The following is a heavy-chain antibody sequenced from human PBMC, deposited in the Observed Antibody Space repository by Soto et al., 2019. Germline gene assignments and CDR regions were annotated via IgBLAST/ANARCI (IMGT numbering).Heavy chain of an antibody. V-gene: IGHV3-48*04. CDR3: VRAGLTGDAFDI. CDR2: ISSSSSTI. CDR1: GFTFSSYS. D-gene: IGHD7-27*01. Sequence: GGSLRLSCAASGFTFSSYSMNWVRQAPGKGLEWVSYISSSSSTIYYADSVKGRCTISRDNAKNSLYLQMNSLRTEDTAVYCCVRAGLTGDAFDIWGQGTMVTVSS. J-gene: IGHJ3*02.